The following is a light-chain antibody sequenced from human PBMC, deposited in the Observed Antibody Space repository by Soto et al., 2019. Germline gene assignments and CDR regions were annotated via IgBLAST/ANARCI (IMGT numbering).Light chain of an antibody. CDR2: GNS. CDR3: SSYTSSSKV. J-gene: IGLJ2*01. V-gene: IGLV1-40*01. Sequence: QSVLTQPPSVSGAPGQRVTISCTGSSSNIGAGYDVHWYQQLPGTAPKLLIYGNSNRPSGVPDRFSGSKSGTSASLAITGLQAEDEADYYCSSYTSSSKVFGGGTKLTVL. CDR1: SSNIGAGYD.